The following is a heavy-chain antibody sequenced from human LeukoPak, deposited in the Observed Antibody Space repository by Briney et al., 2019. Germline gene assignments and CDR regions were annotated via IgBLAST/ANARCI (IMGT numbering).Heavy chain of an antibody. CDR1: GGPISSSSYY. CDR3: ARNRYYGSGSYYYYMDV. Sequence: SSETLSLTCTVSGGPISSSSYYWGWIRQPPGKGLEWIGSIYYSGNTYYNPSLKSRVTMSLDTSKNQLSLKLTSVTAADTAVYYCARNRYYGSGSYYYYMDVWGKGTTVTVSS. CDR2: IYYSGNT. J-gene: IGHJ6*03. D-gene: IGHD3-10*01. V-gene: IGHV4-39*07.